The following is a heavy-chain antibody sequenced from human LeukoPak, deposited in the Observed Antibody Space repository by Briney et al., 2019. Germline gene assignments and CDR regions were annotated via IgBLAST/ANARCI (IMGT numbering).Heavy chain of an antibody. CDR3: AREGAAPTYNWFDP. CDR2: IYYSGST. D-gene: IGHD1-26*01. J-gene: IGHJ5*02. Sequence: TSETLSLTCTVSGGSISNYYWSWIRQPPGKGPEWIGYIYYSGSTNYNPSLKSRVTISVDTSKNQFSLKLSSVTAADTAVYYCAREGAAPTYNWFDPWGQGTLVTVSS. CDR1: GGSISNYY. V-gene: IGHV4-59*01.